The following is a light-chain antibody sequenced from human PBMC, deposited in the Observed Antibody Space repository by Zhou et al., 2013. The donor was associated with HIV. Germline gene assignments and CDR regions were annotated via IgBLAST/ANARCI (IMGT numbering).Light chain of an antibody. J-gene: IGKJ4*01. CDR1: QSISNY. CDR3: QKYNSAPLT. CDR2: ATS. V-gene: IGKV1-39*01. Sequence: DIQMTQSPSSLSASVGDRVTITCRASQSISNYLNWYQQKPGKAPKVLIYATSSLQSGVPSRFSGSGSGTDFTLIISSLQPEDVATYYCQKYNSAPLTFGGGTKVEIK.